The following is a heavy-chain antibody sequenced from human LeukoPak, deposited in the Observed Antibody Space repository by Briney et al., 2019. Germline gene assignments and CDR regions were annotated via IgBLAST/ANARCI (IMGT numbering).Heavy chain of an antibody. Sequence: SETLSLTCTVSGGSISSYYWSWLRQPPGKGLEWIGYIYYSGSTNYNPSLKSRVTISVDTSKNQFSLKLSSVTAADTAVYYCARQIDYYDSSGYFPDLWGRGTLVTVSS. D-gene: IGHD3-22*01. J-gene: IGHJ2*01. CDR3: ARQIDYYDSSGYFPDL. CDR1: GGSISSYY. CDR2: IYYSGST. V-gene: IGHV4-59*08.